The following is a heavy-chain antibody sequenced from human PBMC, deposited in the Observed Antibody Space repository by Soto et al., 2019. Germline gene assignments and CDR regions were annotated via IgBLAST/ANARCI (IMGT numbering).Heavy chain of an antibody. Sequence: QVQLQQWGAGLLKPSETLSLTCAVYGGSFSGYYWSWIRQPPGKGLEWIGEINHSGSTNYNPSLKSRVTISVHPSKNQFSLKLSSVTAADTAVYYCARGGYMVRGAGYFDLWGRGTLVTVSS. CDR2: INHSGST. D-gene: IGHD3-10*01. J-gene: IGHJ2*01. CDR3: ARGGYMVRGAGYFDL. CDR1: GGSFSGYY. V-gene: IGHV4-34*01.